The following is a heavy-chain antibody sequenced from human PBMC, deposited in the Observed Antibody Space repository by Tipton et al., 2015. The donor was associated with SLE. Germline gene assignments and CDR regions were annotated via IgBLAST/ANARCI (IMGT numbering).Heavy chain of an antibody. D-gene: IGHD6-19*01. CDR3: ARGGYRSGWYGDYSVY. V-gene: IGHV4-59*11. CDR2: ISYSGCT. J-gene: IGHJ4*02. CDR1: GDTISDHY. Sequence: TLSLTCTVSGDTISDHYWSWIRQPPGKGLEWIGYISYSGCTHYSPSLKSRVTISLDTSKTQFSLNLRSVTAADTAIYYCARGGYRSGWYGDYSVYRGQGTLFPVYS.